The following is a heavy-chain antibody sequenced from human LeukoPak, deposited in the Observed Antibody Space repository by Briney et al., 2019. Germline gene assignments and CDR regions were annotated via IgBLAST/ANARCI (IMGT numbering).Heavy chain of an antibody. Sequence: ASVKVSCKASGYTFTGYYMHWVRQAPGQGLEWMGMINPNSGCTNYAQKFQGRVTMTRDTSTSTAYMELRSLRPDDTPVYYCARKRSRGTPDYWGQGTLVTVSS. CDR3: ARKRSRGTPDY. V-gene: IGHV1-2*02. J-gene: IGHJ4*02. CDR1: GYTFTGYY. CDR2: INPNSGCT.